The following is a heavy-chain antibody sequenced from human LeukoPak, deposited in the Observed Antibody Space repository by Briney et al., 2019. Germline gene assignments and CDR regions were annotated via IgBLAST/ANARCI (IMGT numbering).Heavy chain of an antibody. J-gene: IGHJ4*02. CDR2: IYTSGST. D-gene: IGHD2-2*01. V-gene: IGHV4-59*10. CDR3: ARGVGYCSSTSCYGKNYFDY. Sequence: SETLSLTCVLYGGSSSSYYWSWIRQPAGKGPEWIGRIYTSGSTNYNPSLKSRVTMSVDTSKNQFSLKLSSVTAADTAVYYCARGVGYCSSTSCYGKNYFDYWGQGTLVTVSS. CDR1: GGSSSSYY.